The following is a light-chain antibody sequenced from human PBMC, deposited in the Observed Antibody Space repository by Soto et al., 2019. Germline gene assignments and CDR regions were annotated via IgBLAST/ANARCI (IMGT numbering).Light chain of an antibody. Sequence: QPVLTQPRSVSGSPGQSVTISCTGTSSDVAAYNYVSWYQQHPGKAPRLIIYDVTKWPSGVPDRFSGSKSGYTASLTISGLQVEDEADYYCCSYAGGNSWVFGGGTKVTVL. CDR3: CSYAGGNSWV. V-gene: IGLV2-11*01. CDR2: DVT. CDR1: SSDVAAYNY. J-gene: IGLJ3*02.